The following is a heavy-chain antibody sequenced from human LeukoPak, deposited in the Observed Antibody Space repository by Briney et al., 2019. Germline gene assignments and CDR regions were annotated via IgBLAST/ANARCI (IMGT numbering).Heavy chain of an antibody. CDR1: GFTFSSYA. J-gene: IGHJ3*02. D-gene: IGHD6-19*01. Sequence: GGSLRLSCAASGFTFSSYAMNWVRQAPGKGLEWVSSISGSSSYINYADSVKGRFTISRDNAQNSLFLQLNSLRAEDTAVYYCARDPYSSGWYKDAFDIWGQGTMVTVSS. CDR3: ARDPYSSGWYKDAFDI. V-gene: IGHV3-21*01. CDR2: ISGSSSYI.